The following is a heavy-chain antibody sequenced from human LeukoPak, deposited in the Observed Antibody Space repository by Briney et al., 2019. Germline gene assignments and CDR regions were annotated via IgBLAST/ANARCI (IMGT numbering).Heavy chain of an antibody. V-gene: IGHV1-69*13. D-gene: IGHD1-26*01. J-gene: IGHJ5*02. CDR2: VAPLLETT. CDR1: GGTFSSYC. Sequence: ASVKVSCKAPGGTFSSYCITWVRQAPRQGHEWMGGVAPLLETTNYAPKFRGRMTITADESTSTAYMELTSLRSDDTAVYYCARDRIVGAPGWLDPWGQGTLVTVSS. CDR3: ARDRIVGAPGWLDP.